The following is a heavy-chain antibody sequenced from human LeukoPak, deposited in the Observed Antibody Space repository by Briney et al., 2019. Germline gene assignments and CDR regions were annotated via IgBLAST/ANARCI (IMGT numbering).Heavy chain of an antibody. J-gene: IGHJ6*02. Sequence: EGSLRLSCAASGFTFSSYWMNWARQAPGKGLEWVASINHNGNVNYYVDSVKGRFTISRDNAKNSLYLQMSNLGAEDTAVYFCARGGGLDVWGQGATVTVSS. CDR3: ARGGGLDV. CDR1: GFTFSSYW. D-gene: IGHD3-16*01. CDR2: INHNGNVN. V-gene: IGHV3-7*03.